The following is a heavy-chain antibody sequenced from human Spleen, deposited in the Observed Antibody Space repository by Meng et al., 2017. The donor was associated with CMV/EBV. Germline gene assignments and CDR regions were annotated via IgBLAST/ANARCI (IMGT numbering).Heavy chain of an antibody. CDR2: IYYSGST. CDR3: AREGYAEAFDY. Sequence: QVQLQESAPGMVRPYQTLSLTCHVSGGSISSGDYYWSWIRQPPGKGLEWIGYIYYSGSTYYNPSLKSRVTISVDTSKNQFSLKLSSVTAADTAVYYCAREGYAEAFDYWGQGTLVTVSS. CDR1: GGSISSGDYY. V-gene: IGHV4-30-4*08. D-gene: IGHD5-18*01. J-gene: IGHJ4*02.